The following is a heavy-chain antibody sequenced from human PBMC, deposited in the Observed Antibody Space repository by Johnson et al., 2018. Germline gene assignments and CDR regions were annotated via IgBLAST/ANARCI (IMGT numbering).Heavy chain of an antibody. V-gene: IGHV3-15*01. CDR2: IKSKTDGGTT. Sequence: VQLVESGGGLVKPGGSLRLSCVVSGFTFSNAWMNWVRQAPGKGLEWVGRIKSKTDGGTTDYAAPVKGRFTISRDDSKNTLYLQMNSLRAEDTAVYYCATLFLGDAFDIWGQGTMVTVSS. J-gene: IGHJ3*02. CDR3: ATLFLGDAFDI. D-gene: IGHD2/OR15-2a*01. CDR1: GFTFSNAW.